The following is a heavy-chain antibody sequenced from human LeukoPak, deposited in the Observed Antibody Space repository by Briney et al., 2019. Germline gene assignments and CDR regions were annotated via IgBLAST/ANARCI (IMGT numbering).Heavy chain of an antibody. Sequence: GASVKVSCKASGYTFTGYYMHWVRQAPGQGLEWMGWINPNSGGTNYAQKFQGRVTMTRDTSINTAYMELSRLRSDDTAVYYCARASGYSYGYGANWGQGTLVTVSS. V-gene: IGHV1-2*02. D-gene: IGHD5-18*01. J-gene: IGHJ4*02. CDR3: ARASGYSYGYGAN. CDR2: INPNSGGT. CDR1: GYTFTGYY.